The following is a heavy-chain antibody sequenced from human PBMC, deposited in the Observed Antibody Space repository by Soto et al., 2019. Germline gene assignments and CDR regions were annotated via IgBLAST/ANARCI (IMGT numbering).Heavy chain of an antibody. V-gene: IGHV4-39*02. J-gene: IGHJ4*02. CDR2: IHSSGGT. Sequence: SETLSLTCTVSGASIKSRNYFWGWIRQPPGKGLEFVGSIHSSGGTYYNPSLKSRVTVSVDLSNSHFSLSLKSLTATDTAVYYCGRLAAAATGHNDFDFWGQGTLVTVSS. D-gene: IGHD2-15*01. CDR3: GRLAAAATGHNDFDF. CDR1: GASIKSRNYF.